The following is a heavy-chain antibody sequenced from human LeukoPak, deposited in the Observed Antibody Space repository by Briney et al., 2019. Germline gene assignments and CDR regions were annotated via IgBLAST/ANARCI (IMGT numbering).Heavy chain of an antibody. CDR2: ISSSSSYI. CDR3: ARRALTMARGARPYYFDY. J-gene: IGHJ4*02. Sequence: GSLRLSCAASGFTFSTNAMSWVRQAPGKGLEWVSSISSSSSYIYYADSVKGRFTISRDNAKNSLYLQMNSLRAEDTAVYYCARRALTMARGARPYYFDYWGQGTLVTVSS. D-gene: IGHD3-10*01. V-gene: IGHV3-21*01. CDR1: GFTFSTNA.